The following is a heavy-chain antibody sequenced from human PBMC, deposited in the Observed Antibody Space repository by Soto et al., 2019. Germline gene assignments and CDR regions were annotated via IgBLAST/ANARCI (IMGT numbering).Heavy chain of an antibody. Sequence: PSETLSLTCTGSGSYISGYYLGGIRQLPGKGMEWSGYIHYSRSTNYIPSLRSRVTIAVDRPENQFPLKVNSMTAADSAINYCARGGVAARKGRWFDPWGQGTLVPVS. V-gene: IGHV4-59*01. CDR1: GSYISGYY. CDR2: IHYSRST. J-gene: IGHJ5*02. D-gene: IGHD6-6*01. CDR3: ARGGVAARKGRWFDP.